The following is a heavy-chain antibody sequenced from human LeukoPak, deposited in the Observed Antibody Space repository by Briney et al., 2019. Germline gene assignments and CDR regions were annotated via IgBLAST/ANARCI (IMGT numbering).Heavy chain of an antibody. D-gene: IGHD6-19*01. CDR3: AREGSSGWHYFDY. CDR2: INPNSGGT. J-gene: IGHJ4*02. CDR1: GYTFTGYY. V-gene: IGHV1-2*02. Sequence: ASVKVSCKASGYTFTGYYMHWVRQAPGQGLEWMGWINPNSGGTNYAQKFQGRVTMTRDTSISTAYMELSRLRSDDTAVYYCAREGSSGWHYFDYWGQGTLVTVSS.